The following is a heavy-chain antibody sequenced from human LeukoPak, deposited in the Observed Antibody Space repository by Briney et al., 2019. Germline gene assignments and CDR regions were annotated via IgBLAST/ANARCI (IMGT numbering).Heavy chain of an antibody. V-gene: IGHV4-39*07. CDR2: IYYSGST. D-gene: IGHD6-19*01. Sequence: SETLSLTCTVSGGSISSSSYYWGWIRQPPGKGLEWIGSIYYSGSTYYNPSLKSRVTISVDKSKNQFSLKLSSVTAADTAVYYCAREGMQWLPYYFDYWGQGTLVTVSS. CDR3: AREGMQWLPYYFDY. CDR1: GGSISSSSYY. J-gene: IGHJ4*02.